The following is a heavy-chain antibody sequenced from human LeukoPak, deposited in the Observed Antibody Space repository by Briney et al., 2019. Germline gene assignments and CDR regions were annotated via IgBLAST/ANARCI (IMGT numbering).Heavy chain of an antibody. CDR2: IFYSGST. CDR3: ARTRLARSSDY. D-gene: IGHD2-21*01. Sequence: PSETLSLTCTVSGGSINRSSYYWGWIRQSLGKGLEWIGNIFYSGSTYYNTSLKSRVTISVDTSKNQFSLKLSSVTAADTAVYYCARTRLARSSDYWGQGTLVTVSS. CDR1: GGSINRSSYY. J-gene: IGHJ4*02. V-gene: IGHV4-39*01.